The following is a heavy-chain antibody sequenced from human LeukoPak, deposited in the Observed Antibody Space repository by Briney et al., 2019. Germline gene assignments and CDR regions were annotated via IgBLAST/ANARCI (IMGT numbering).Heavy chain of an antibody. CDR3: ARFSYGSGSYYEYFDY. Sequence: ASETLSLTCAVSGGSISSGGYSWSWIRQPPGKGLEWIGYICHSGSTYYNPSLKSRVTISVDRSKNQFSLKLSSVTAADTAVYYCARFSYGSGSYYEYFDYWGQGTLVTVSS. V-gene: IGHV4-30-2*01. CDR2: ICHSGST. D-gene: IGHD3-10*01. J-gene: IGHJ4*02. CDR1: GGSISSGGYS.